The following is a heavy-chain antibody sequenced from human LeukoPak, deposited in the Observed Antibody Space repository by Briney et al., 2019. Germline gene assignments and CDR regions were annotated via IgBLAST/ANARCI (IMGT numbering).Heavy chain of an antibody. CDR3: AKGATVTGYYLDL. J-gene: IGHJ4*02. Sequence: GGSLRLSCAASGFTLSSHGMHWVRQAPGKGLEWVAISSHDGTNRYYTDSMQGRFTISRDNSENTLFLQMSSLEPEDTAVYYCAKGATVTGYYLDLWGQGTLVIISS. CDR2: SSHDGTNR. CDR1: GFTLSSHG. V-gene: IGHV3-30*18. D-gene: IGHD4-17*01.